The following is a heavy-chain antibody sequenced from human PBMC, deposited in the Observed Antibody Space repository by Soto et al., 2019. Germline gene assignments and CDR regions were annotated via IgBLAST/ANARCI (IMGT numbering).Heavy chain of an antibody. CDR2: IIPIYGTA. CDR1: GGTFSSYA. Sequence: QVQLVQSGAEVKKPGSSVKVSCNASGGTFSSYAISWVRQAPGQGLEWLGGIIPIYGTANYAQKFQGRVTITADESTSTAYMELSSLRSEDTAVYYCGRDLHGDYEVYYYGMDVWGQGTTVTVSS. J-gene: IGHJ6*02. CDR3: GRDLHGDYEVYYYGMDV. D-gene: IGHD4-17*01. V-gene: IGHV1-69*01.